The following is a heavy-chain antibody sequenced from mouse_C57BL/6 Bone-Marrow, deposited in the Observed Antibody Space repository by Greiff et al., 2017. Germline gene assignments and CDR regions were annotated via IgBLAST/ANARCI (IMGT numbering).Heavy chain of an antibody. J-gene: IGHJ3*01. CDR3: ARPWFAY. CDR2: ISSGGSYT. V-gene: IGHV5-6*01. CDR1: GFTFSSYG. Sequence: EVKLMESGGDLVKPGGSLKLSCAASGFTFSSYGMSWVRLTPDKRLEWVATISSGGSYTYYPDSVKGRFTISRDNAKNTLYLQMSSLKSEDTAMYYCARPWFAYWGQGTLVTVSA.